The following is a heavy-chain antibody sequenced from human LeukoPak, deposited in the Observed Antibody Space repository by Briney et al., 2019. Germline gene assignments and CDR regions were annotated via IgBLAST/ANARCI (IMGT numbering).Heavy chain of an antibody. J-gene: IGHJ4*02. V-gene: IGHV1-2*06. D-gene: IGHD3-22*01. CDR3: ARDPSYYYDSSGYYRDY. Sequence: GASVKVSCKASGYTFTGYNMHWVRQAPGQGLDWMGRINPNSGGTNYAQKFQGRVTLTRDTSISTAYMELSRLRSDDTAVYYCARDPSYYYDSSGYYRDYWGQGTLVTVSS. CDR2: INPNSGGT. CDR1: GYTFTGYN.